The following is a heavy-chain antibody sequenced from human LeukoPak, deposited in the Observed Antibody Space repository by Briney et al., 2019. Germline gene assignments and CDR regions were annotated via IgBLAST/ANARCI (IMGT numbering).Heavy chain of an antibody. CDR3: ARDRGYGMDV. CDR1: GGSISSGGYY. D-gene: IGHD3-16*01. CDR2: IYYSGST. V-gene: IGHV4-61*08. Sequence: SETLSLTCTVSGGSISSGGYYWSWIRQPPGKGLEWIGYIYYSGSTNYNPSLKSRVTISVDTSKNQFSLKLSSVTAAGTAVYYCARDRGYGMDVWGQGTTVTVSS. J-gene: IGHJ6*02.